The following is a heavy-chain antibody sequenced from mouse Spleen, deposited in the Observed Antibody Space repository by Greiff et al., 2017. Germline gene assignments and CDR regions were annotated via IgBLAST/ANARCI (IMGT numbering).Heavy chain of an antibody. V-gene: IGHV1-54*02. CDR2: INPGSGGT. J-gene: IGHJ3*01. CDR3: APWDAEAWFAY. Sequence: VQLQQSGAELVRPGTSVKVSCKASGYAFTNYLIEWVKQRPGQGLEWIGVINPGSGGTNYNEKFKGKATLTADTSSNTAYLQLSSLTSEDTAIYYCAPWDAEAWFAYWGQGTLVTVSA. CDR1: GYAFTNYL. D-gene: IGHD4-1*01.